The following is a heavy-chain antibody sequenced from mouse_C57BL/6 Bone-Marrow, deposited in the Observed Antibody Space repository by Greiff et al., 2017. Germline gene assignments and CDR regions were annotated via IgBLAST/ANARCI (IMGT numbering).Heavy chain of an antibody. J-gene: IGHJ3*01. V-gene: IGHV5-17*01. CDR1: GFTFSDYG. Sequence: EVKVVESGGGLVKPGGSLKLSCAASGFTFSDYGMHWVRQAPEKGLKWVAYISSGSSTIYYTDTVKGRFTISRANAKNTLFLQMTSLRSEDTAMYYCARGDYAYEGAWFAYWGQGTLVTVSA. CDR2: ISSGSSTI. D-gene: IGHD2-2*01. CDR3: ARGDYAYEGAWFAY.